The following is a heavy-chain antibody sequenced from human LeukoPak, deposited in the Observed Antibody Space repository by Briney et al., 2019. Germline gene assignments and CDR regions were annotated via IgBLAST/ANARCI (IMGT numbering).Heavy chain of an antibody. CDR2: IYSGGSI. D-gene: IGHD6-19*01. J-gene: IGHJ4*02. Sequence: PGGSLRLSCAASEFTVSSNYMSWVRQAPGKGLEWVSVIYSGGSIYYADSVRGRFTISRDNSKNTLYLQMNSLRAEDTAVYYCARDRRDSTGWYYFDYWGQGTLVTVSS. CDR3: ARDRRDSTGWYYFDY. CDR1: EFTVSSNY. V-gene: IGHV3-53*01.